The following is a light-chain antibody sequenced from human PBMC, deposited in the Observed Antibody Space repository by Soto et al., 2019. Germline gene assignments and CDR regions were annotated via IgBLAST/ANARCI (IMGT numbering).Light chain of an antibody. V-gene: IGKV3-20*01. J-gene: IGKJ1*01. Sequence: TVLTQSPGTLSLSPGGRATLSCRASQSVINRYLAWYQQKPGQAPRLLIHGASSRATGISDRFSGSVSGTDGTLTISRLQTEDGAVYYCQQYGSSPRTFGQGTKVDI. CDR2: GAS. CDR3: QQYGSSPRT. CDR1: QSVINRY.